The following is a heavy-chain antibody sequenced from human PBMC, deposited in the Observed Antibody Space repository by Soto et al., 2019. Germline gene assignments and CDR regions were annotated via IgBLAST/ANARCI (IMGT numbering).Heavy chain of an antibody. CDR1: GFTFSSYA. J-gene: IGHJ4*02. V-gene: IGHV3-23*01. D-gene: IGHD2-21*02. CDR2: ISGSGGST. CDR3: AKGMSFVVVTAILVY. Sequence: EVQLLESGGGLVQPGGSLRLSCAASGFTFSSYAMSWVRQTPGKGLEWVSAISGSGGSTYYADSVKGRFTISRDNSKNTLYLQMNSLRAEDTAVYYCAKGMSFVVVTAILVYWGQGTLVTVSS.